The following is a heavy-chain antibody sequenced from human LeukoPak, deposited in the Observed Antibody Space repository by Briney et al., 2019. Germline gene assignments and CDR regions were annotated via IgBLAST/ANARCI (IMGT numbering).Heavy chain of an antibody. J-gene: IGHJ4*02. Sequence: GGSLRLSCAASGFTFSSYSMNWVRQAPGKGLEWVSYISSSSSTIYYADSVKGRFTISRDNAKNSLYLQMNSLRAEDTAVYYCARSYGSGSSYYFVYWGQGTLVTVPP. CDR3: ARSYGSGSSYYFVY. CDR1: GFTFSSYS. V-gene: IGHV3-48*01. CDR2: ISSSSSTI. D-gene: IGHD3-10*01.